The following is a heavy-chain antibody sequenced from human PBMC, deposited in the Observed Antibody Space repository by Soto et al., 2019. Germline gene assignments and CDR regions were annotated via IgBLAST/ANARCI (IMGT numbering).Heavy chain of an antibody. CDR3: ARDPGITGTTDYFDY. Sequence: SSETLSLTCTVSGGSISSYYWNWIRQPPGKGVEWIGYIYYSGRANYNPSLKSRVTISVDTSKNQFSLKLSSVTAADTAVYYCARDPGITGTTDYFDYWGQGTLVTVSS. V-gene: IGHV4-59*01. D-gene: IGHD1-7*01. CDR1: GGSISSYY. J-gene: IGHJ4*02. CDR2: IYYSGRA.